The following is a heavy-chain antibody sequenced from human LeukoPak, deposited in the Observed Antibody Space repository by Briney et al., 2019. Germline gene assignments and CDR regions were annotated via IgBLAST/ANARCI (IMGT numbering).Heavy chain of an antibody. CDR1: GFTFSSYA. CDR2: ISGSGGST. CDR3: AKDSGYYGSGGGFDY. D-gene: IGHD3-10*01. Sequence: GGSLRLSCAASGFTFSSYAMSCVRQAPGKGLEWVSAISGSGGSTYYADSGKGRFTISRDNSKNTLYLQMNSLRAEDTAVYYGAKDSGYYGSGGGFDYWGQGTLVTVSS. J-gene: IGHJ4*02. V-gene: IGHV3-23*01.